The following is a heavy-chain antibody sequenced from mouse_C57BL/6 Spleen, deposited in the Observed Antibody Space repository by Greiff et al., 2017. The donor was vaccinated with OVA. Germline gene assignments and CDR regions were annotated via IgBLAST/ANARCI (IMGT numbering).Heavy chain of an antibody. Sequence: VQLQQPGAELVKPGASVKLSCKASGYTFTSYWMHWVKQRPGRGLEWIGRIDPNSGGTKYNEKFKSKATLTVYKPSSTAYMQLSSLTSEDSAVYYCARAPPSYYYGSSPWYFDVWGTGTTVTVSS. CDR2: IDPNSGGT. CDR3: ARAPPSYYYGSSPWYFDV. CDR1: GYTFTSYW. D-gene: IGHD1-1*01. V-gene: IGHV1-72*01. J-gene: IGHJ1*03.